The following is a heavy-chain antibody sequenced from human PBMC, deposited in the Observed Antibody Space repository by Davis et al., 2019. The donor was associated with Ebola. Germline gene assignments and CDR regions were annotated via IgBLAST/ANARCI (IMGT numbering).Heavy chain of an antibody. D-gene: IGHD5-12*01. CDR3: ASLSGDYRAYNWFDP. J-gene: IGHJ5*02. Sequence: GSLRLSCTVSGGSISGYYWSWIRQPPGKGLEWIGEINHSGSTNYNPSLKSRVTISVDTSKNQFSLKLSSVTAADTAVYYCASLSGDYRAYNWFDPWGQGTLVTVSS. V-gene: IGHV4-34*01. CDR2: INHSGST. CDR1: GGSISGYY.